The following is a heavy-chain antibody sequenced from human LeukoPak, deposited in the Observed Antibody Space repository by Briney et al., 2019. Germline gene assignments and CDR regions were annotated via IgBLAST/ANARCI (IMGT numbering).Heavy chain of an antibody. Sequence: SETLSLTCTVSGGSISGYYWNWIRQPAGKGLEWIGYSYYSGSTNYNPSLKSRVTISVDTSKNQFSLKLSSVTAADTAVFYCARSRSGWDYYFDYWGQGTLVTVSS. V-gene: IGHV4-59*01. J-gene: IGHJ4*02. D-gene: IGHD6-19*01. CDR3: ARSRSGWDYYFDY. CDR2: SYYSGST. CDR1: GGSISGYY.